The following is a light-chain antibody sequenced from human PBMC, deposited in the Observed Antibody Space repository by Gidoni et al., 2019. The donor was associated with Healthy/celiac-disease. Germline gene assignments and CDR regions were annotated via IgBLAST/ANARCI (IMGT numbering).Light chain of an antibody. CDR2: DAS. CDR3: QQYDNPSIT. Sequence: DIQMTQSPSSLSASVGDRVTITCQASQDISNYLNWYQQKPGKAPKLLIYDASNLETGVPSRFSGSGSGTDFTFTISSLQPKDIATYYCQQYDNPSITFGQGTRLEIK. J-gene: IGKJ5*01. CDR1: QDISNY. V-gene: IGKV1-33*01.